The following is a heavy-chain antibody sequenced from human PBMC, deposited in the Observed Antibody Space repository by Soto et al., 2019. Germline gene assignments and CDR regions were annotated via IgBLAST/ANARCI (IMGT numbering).Heavy chain of an antibody. D-gene: IGHD6-13*01. V-gene: IGHV3-73*01. CDR3: TRHTRIAAAYYYYGMDV. J-gene: IGHJ6*02. CDR1: RVCRSGNA. CDR2: IRSKANRYAT. Sequence: GGSPEIGCAVYRVCRSGNAMYYVRQGLEKDMAWVGRIRSKANRYATAYAASVKGRFTISRDDSKNTAYLQMNSLKTEDTAVYYCTRHTRIAAAYYYYGMDVWGQGTPVTVSS.